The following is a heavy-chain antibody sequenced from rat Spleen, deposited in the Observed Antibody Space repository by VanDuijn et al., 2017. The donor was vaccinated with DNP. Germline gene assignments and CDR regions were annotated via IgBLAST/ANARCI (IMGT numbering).Heavy chain of an antibody. J-gene: IGHJ2*01. D-gene: IGHD1-11*01. CDR2: ITYSGGST. CDR1: GFTFSNYD. CDR3: TTDFERGY. Sequence: EVQLVESGGGLVQPGNSLKLSCAASGFTFSNYDMAWVRQAPTKGLEWVSSITYSGGSTSYRDSVKGRFTISRDNAKSTLYLQMDSLRSEDTATYYCTTDFERGYWGQGVMVTVSS. V-gene: IGHV5S23*01.